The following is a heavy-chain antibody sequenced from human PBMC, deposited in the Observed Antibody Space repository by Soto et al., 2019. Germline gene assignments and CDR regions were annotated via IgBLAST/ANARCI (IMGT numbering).Heavy chain of an antibody. CDR3: ARQDGTYCGGDCPVALAGYYYGMDV. CDR2: IDPSDSYT. D-gene: IGHD2-21*02. J-gene: IGHJ6*02. CDR1: GYSFTSYW. V-gene: IGHV5-10-1*01. Sequence: RGESLKISCKGSGYSFTSYWISWVRQMPGKGLEWMGRIDPSDSYTNYSPSFQGHVTISADKSISTAYLQWSSLKASDTAMYSCARQDGTYCGGDCPVALAGYYYGMDVWGQGTTVTASS.